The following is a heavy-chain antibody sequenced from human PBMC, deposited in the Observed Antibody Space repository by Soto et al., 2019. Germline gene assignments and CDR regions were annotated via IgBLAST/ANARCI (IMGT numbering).Heavy chain of an antibody. CDR1: GYTFTSYG. J-gene: IGHJ5*02. CDR2: ISAYNGNT. V-gene: IGHV1-18*01. CDR3: ARIDSGYRDGNWFEP. D-gene: IGHD5-12*01. Sequence: ASVKVSCKASGYTFTSYGISWVRQAPGQVLEWMGWISAYNGNTNYAQKLQGRVTMTTDTSTSTAYMELRSLRSDDTAVYYCARIDSGYRDGNWFEPWGQGTMVTVSS.